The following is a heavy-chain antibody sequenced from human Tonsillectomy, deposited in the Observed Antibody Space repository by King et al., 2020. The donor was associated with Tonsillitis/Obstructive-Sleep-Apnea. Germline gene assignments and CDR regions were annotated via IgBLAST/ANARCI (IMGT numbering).Heavy chain of an antibody. V-gene: IGHV3-48*02. Sequence: VQLVESGGGLVQPGGSLRVSCAASGFTFSNYAMNWVRQAPGKGLEWISYISSSSSPIFYAESVKGRFTISRDNAKNSLNLQMNSLRDADTAVYYCARLGVEGVITDYWGQGTLVTVS. CDR2: ISSSSSPI. CDR3: ARLGVEGVITDY. D-gene: IGHD3-10*01. J-gene: IGHJ4*02. CDR1: GFTFSNYA.